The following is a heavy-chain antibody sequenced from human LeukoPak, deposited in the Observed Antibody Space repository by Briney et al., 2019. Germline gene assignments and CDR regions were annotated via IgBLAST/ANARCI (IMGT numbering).Heavy chain of an antibody. CDR1: GVSTTNGIYY. V-gene: IGHV4-61*01. D-gene: IGHD6-19*01. Sequence: SETLSLTCTVSGVSTTNGIYYWAWIRQPPGKGLEWIGYIYYSGSTNYNPSLKSRVTISVDTSKNQFSLKLSSVTAADTAVYYCARDLFSSGGDAFDIWGQGTMVTVSS. CDR2: IYYSGST. CDR3: ARDLFSSGGDAFDI. J-gene: IGHJ3*02.